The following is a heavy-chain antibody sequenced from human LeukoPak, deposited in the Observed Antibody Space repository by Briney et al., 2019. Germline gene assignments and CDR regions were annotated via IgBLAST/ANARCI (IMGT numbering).Heavy chain of an antibody. V-gene: IGHV6-1*01. CDR3: ARTPSGWYGRANYYYMDV. J-gene: IGHJ6*03. Sequence: SQTLSLTCAISGDSVSSNSAAWNWIRQSPSRGLEWLGRTYYRSKWYNDYAVSVKSRITINPDTSKNQFSLQLNSVTPEDTAVYYCARTPSGWYGRANYYYMDVWGKGTTVTVSS. CDR1: GDSVSSNSAA. CDR2: TYYRSKWYN. D-gene: IGHD6-13*01.